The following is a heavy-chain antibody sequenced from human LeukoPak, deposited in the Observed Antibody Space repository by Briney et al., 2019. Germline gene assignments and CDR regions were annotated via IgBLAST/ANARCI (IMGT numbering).Heavy chain of an antibody. V-gene: IGHV3-66*01. Sequence: GGSLRLSCAASGFSFSAYVMHWVRQAPGKGPEWVSVIYNDGGTYYADSVKGRFIILSDNSKNTLYLEMNSLRVEDTAVYYCARNPSRWEAFDIWGQGTMVTVSS. CDR2: IYNDGGT. CDR3: ARNPSRWEAFDI. J-gene: IGHJ3*02. CDR1: GFSFSAYV. D-gene: IGHD1-26*01.